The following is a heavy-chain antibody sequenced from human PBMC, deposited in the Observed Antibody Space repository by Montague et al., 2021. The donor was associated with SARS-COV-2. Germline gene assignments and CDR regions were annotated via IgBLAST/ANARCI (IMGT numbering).Heavy chain of an antibody. CDR2: IQQDGSKK. Sequence: SLRLSCAASGFTFSNYWMSWVRQAPGKGLEWVANIQQDGSKKYYVDSVKGRFTISRDNAKKSLYLQMNSLRAEDTAVYYCARVRHSYGYLSAFDIWGQGTMVTVSS. CDR1: GFTFSNYW. CDR3: ARVRHSYGYLSAFDI. J-gene: IGHJ3*02. D-gene: IGHD5-18*01. V-gene: IGHV3-7*03.